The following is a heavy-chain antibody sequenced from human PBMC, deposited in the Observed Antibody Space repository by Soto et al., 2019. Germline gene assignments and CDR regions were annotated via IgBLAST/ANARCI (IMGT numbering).Heavy chain of an antibody. D-gene: IGHD3-10*01. Sequence: QLRLQESGPRLVKPSETLSLTCTVSGDSISIGSFYWGWIRQPPGRGLEWIGSINYSGRTNNNPSLKSRVTMSVDTSKIQFSLSLTSVTAADTAVYYCARHFGVWGQGTTVTVSS. CDR3: ARHFGV. CDR1: GDSISIGSFY. J-gene: IGHJ6*02. V-gene: IGHV4-39*01. CDR2: INYSGRT.